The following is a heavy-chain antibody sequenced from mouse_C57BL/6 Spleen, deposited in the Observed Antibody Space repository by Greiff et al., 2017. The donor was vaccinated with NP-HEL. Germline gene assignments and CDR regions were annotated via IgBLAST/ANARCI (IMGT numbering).Heavy chain of an antibody. J-gene: IGHJ3*01. CDR1: GYSITSGYY. Sequence: ESGPGLVKPSQSLSLTCSVTGYSITSGYYWNWIRQFPGNKLEWMGYISYDGSNNYNPSLKNRISITRDTSKNQFFLKLNSVTTEDTATYYCAREGNDGYLAWFAYWGQGTLVTVSA. CDR3: AREGNDGYLAWFAY. D-gene: IGHD2-3*01. V-gene: IGHV3-6*01. CDR2: ISYDGSN.